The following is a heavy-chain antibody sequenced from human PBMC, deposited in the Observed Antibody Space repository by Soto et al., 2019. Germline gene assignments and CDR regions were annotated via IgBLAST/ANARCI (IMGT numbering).Heavy chain of an antibody. Sequence: ASVKVSCKASGYTFSTYGITWVRQAPGQGLDWMGWINPIKGDTNSAAIFQDRVTMTTDTSTRTAYMELMSLKSDDTAVYYCARVKVPAAILGAFDLWGQGTLVTVSS. CDR2: INPIKGDT. CDR1: GYTFSTYG. D-gene: IGHD2-2*02. CDR3: ARVKVPAAILGAFDL. V-gene: IGHV1-18*01. J-gene: IGHJ3*01.